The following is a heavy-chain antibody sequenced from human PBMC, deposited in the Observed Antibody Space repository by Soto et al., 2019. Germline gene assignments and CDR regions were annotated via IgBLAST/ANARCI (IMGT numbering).Heavy chain of an antibody. D-gene: IGHD1-20*01. V-gene: IGHV1-3*01. CDR1: GYTFTSYA. CDR2: INAGNGST. J-gene: IGHJ4*02. Sequence: ASVKVSCKASGYTFTSYAMHWVRQAPGQRLEWMGWINAGNGSTKYSQKFQGRVTITRDTSASTAYMELSSLRSEDTAVYYCARAPYNWNYFDYWGQGTLVTVSS. CDR3: ARAPYNWNYFDY.